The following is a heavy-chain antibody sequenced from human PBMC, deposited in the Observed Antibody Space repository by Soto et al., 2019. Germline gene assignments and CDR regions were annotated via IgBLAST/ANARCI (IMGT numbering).Heavy chain of an antibody. Sequence: DLEESGGGLVHPGGSLRLSCAASGFTFSSYWMNWVRQAPGKGLEWVANIDEDGSEYNDAESVRGRFTISRDNAKNTLYLQMNSLRAADTAVYYCARTGDGHHDFLDYWGQGILVSVSS. D-gene: IGHD1-1*01. CDR1: GFTFSSYW. V-gene: IGHV3-7*01. CDR2: IDEDGSEY. CDR3: ARTGDGHHDFLDY. J-gene: IGHJ4*02.